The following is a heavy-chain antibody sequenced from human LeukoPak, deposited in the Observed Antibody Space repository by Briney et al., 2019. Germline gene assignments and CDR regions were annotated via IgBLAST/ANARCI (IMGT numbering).Heavy chain of an antibody. J-gene: IGHJ4*02. D-gene: IGHD3-22*01. CDR3: ARDKSWYYYDSSAPGVFDY. CDR2: IYHSGST. Sequence: SETLSLTCTVSGGSISSYYWSWIRQPPGKGLEWIGYIYHSGSTNYNPSLKSRVTISVDTSKNQFSLKLSSVYAADTAVYYCARDKSWYYYDSSAPGVFDYWGQGTLVTVSS. CDR1: GGSISSYY. V-gene: IGHV4-59*01.